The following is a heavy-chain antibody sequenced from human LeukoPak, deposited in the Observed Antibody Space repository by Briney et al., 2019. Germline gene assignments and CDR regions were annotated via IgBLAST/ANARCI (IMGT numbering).Heavy chain of an antibody. D-gene: IGHD3-10*01. V-gene: IGHV5-51*01. J-gene: IGHJ4*02. CDR2: VYPGDSAT. Sequence: QMPGKGLVWMVAVYPGDSATRYSPSFQGQVTISADKSINTAYLQRSSRKASDTAMYYWTIACITVGDVSCGGLLYCGQGTLVTVSS. CDR3: TIACITVGDVSCGGLLY.